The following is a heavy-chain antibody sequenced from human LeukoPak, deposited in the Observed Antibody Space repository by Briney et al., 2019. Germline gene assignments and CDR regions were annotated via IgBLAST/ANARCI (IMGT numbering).Heavy chain of an antibody. CDR3: ARDGDTVGDY. Sequence: PGGSLRLSCAASGFTFSSYSMTWVRQAPGKGLEWVSVIYSGGSTYYADSVKGRFTISRDNSKNTLYLQMNSLRAEDTAVYYCARDGDTVGDYWGQGTLVTVSS. CDR1: GFTFSSYS. J-gene: IGHJ4*02. D-gene: IGHD5-18*01. V-gene: IGHV3-66*01. CDR2: IYSGGST.